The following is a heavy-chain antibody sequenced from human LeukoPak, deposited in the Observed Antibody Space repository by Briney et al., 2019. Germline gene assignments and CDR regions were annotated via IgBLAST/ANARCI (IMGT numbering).Heavy chain of an antibody. D-gene: IGHD3/OR15-3a*01. Sequence: ASVTVSCKASGYTFTSYDINWVRQATGQGLEWMGWMNPNSGNTGYAQKFQGRVTMTRNTSISTAYMELSSLRSEDTAVYYCARDWLEPYDYYGMDVWGQGTTVTVSS. J-gene: IGHJ6*02. CDR3: ARDWLEPYDYYGMDV. V-gene: IGHV1-8*01. CDR1: GYTFTSYD. CDR2: MNPNSGNT.